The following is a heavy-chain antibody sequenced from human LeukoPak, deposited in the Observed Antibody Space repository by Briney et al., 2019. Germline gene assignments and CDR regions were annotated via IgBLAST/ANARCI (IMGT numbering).Heavy chain of an antibody. D-gene: IGHD1-26*01. V-gene: IGHV1-46*01. J-gene: IGHJ5*02. CDR3: ARDTGSYSASS. CDR1: GYTLTSNN. Sequence: GASVRVSCKASGYTLTSNNMHWVRQAPGQGLEWMGIIYPCSGYTRYAQKFQGRVTLTRDTSTSTVYMELSSLRSEDTAMYYCARDTGSYSASSWGQGTLVTVSS. CDR2: IYPCSGYT.